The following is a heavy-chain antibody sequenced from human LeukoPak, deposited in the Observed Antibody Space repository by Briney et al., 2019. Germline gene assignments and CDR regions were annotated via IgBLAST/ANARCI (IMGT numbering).Heavy chain of an antibody. CDR2: INPSGGST. CDR1: GYTFTSYY. Sequence: ASVKVSCKASGYTFTSYYMHWVRQAPGQGLEWMGIINPSGGSTSYAQKFQGRVTMTRDTSTSTVYMELSSLRSEHTAVYYCARDSSIPYYYDSSGYPRKLNWFDPWGQGTLVTVSS. J-gene: IGHJ5*02. CDR3: ARDSSIPYYYDSSGYPRKLNWFDP. V-gene: IGHV1-46*01. D-gene: IGHD3-22*01.